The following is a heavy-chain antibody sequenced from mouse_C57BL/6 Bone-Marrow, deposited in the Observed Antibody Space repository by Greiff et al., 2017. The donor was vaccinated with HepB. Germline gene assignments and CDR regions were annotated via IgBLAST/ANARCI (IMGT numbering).Heavy chain of an antibody. CDR1: GYTFTDYY. Sequence: EVKLQQSGPELVKPGASVKISCKASGYTFTDYYMNWVKQSHGKSLEWIGDINPNNGGTSYNQKFKGKATLTVDKSSSTAYMELRSLTSEDSAVYYCAREGYSNYFDYWGQGTTLTVSS. CDR3: AREGYSNYFDY. V-gene: IGHV1-26*01. D-gene: IGHD2-5*01. J-gene: IGHJ2*01. CDR2: INPNNGGT.